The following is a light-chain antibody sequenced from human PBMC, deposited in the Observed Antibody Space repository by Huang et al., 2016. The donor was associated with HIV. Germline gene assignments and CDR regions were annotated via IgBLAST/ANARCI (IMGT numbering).Light chain of an antibody. Sequence: EIVMTQSPATLSVSPGERATLSCRTGQSVSSNLAWYQQKPGQSPRRLIFAASTRATGSPARFSGSGSGTEFTLTISSRQSEDFAVYYCQQYNNWPWTFGQGTKVEIK. V-gene: IGKV3-15*01. CDR1: QSVSSN. CDR3: QQYNNWPWT. J-gene: IGKJ1*01. CDR2: AAS.